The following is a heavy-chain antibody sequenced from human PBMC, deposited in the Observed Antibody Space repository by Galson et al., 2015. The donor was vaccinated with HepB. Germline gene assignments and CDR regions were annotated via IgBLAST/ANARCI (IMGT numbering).Heavy chain of an antibody. V-gene: IGHV3-23*01. CDR3: AKGLSDFWSAFDY. CDR2: ISGSDGFS. D-gene: IGHD3-3*01. J-gene: IGHJ4*02. CDR1: GFTFSRYA. Sequence: SLRLSCAASGFTFSRYAMSWVRQAPGKGLEWVSGISGSDGFSYYADSVKGRFTISRDNSKNTLYLQLNSLRAEDTAVYYCAKGLSDFWSAFDYWGQGTLVTVSS.